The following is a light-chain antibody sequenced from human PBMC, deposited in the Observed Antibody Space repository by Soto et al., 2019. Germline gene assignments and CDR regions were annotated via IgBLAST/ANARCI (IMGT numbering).Light chain of an antibody. CDR1: SSDVGAYNY. Sequence: QSVLTQPPSASGSPGQSVTISCTGTSSDVGAYNYVSWYQQHPGKAPKLIIYEVNKRPSGVPDRFSGSKSGNTASLTVSGLQAEDEADYYCSSHTGSNTHVFGAGTRSPS. CDR3: SSHTGSNTHV. J-gene: IGLJ1*01. V-gene: IGLV2-8*01. CDR2: EVN.